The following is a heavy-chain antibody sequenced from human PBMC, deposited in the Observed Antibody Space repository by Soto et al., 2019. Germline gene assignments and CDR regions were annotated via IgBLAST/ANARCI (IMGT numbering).Heavy chain of an antibody. D-gene: IGHD2-8*01. CDR1: GYTFTSYA. J-gene: IGHJ5*02. CDR2: INAGNGNT. Sequence: GASVKVSCKASGYTFTSYAMHWVRQAPGQRLEWMGWINAGNGNTKYSQKFQGRVTITRDTSASTAYMELSSLRSEDTAVYYCARGPQATPRGTNLPPKMVHWFDPWGQGTLVTVSS. CDR3: ARGPQATPRGTNLPPKMVHWFDP. V-gene: IGHV1-3*01.